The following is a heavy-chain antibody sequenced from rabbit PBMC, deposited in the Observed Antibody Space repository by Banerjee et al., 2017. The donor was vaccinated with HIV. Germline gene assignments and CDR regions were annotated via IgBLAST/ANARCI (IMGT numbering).Heavy chain of an antibody. Sequence: QEQLEESGGDLVKPEGSLTLTCTASGFSFSSSYLMCWVRQAPGKGLEWIACIYAGSSGSTWYASWAKGRFTISKTSSTTVTLQMTSLTAADTATYFCVRSTSGYDIGDVGGPGTLVTVS. V-gene: IGHV1S45*01. CDR1: GFSFSSSYL. J-gene: IGHJ2*01. CDR2: IYAGSSGST. D-gene: IGHD1-1*01. CDR3: VRSTSGYDIGDV.